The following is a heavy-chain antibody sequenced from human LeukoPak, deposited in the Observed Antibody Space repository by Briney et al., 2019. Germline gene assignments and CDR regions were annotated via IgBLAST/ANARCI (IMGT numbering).Heavy chain of an antibody. CDR2: ISGSGGST. V-gene: IGHV3-23*01. CDR3: AKGSGTYNWNNRPDY. J-gene: IGHJ4*02. Sequence: PGGTLRLSCAASGFTFSSYGMSWVRQAPGKGLEWVSAISGSGGSTYYADSVKGRFTISRDNSKNTLYLQMNSLRAEDTAVYYCAKGSGTYNWNNRPDYWGQGTLVTVSS. D-gene: IGHD1/OR15-1a*01. CDR1: GFTFSSYG.